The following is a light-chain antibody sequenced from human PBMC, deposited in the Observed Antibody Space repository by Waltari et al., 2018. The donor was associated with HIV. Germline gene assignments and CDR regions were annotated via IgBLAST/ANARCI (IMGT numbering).Light chain of an antibody. CDR3: AAWDDSLNGM. V-gene: IGLV1-44*01. CDR2: SND. CDR1: STHIGSNI. Sequence: QSVLTQPPSVSGTPGQNVTISCSGSSTHIGSNIVNWYPQPPGAAPKLLIYSNDQRPSGGPDRFSCSKSGTSASLAISGLQSADEADYYCAAWDDSLNGMFGGGTKLTV. J-gene: IGLJ3*02.